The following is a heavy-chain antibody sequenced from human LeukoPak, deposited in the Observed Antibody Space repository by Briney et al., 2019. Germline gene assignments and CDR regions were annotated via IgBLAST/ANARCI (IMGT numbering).Heavy chain of an antibody. CDR3: ARLTRLSTSPDRYYLDY. CDR2: IYTSGGT. D-gene: IGHD6-6*01. J-gene: IGHJ4*02. CDR1: GDSISSYY. V-gene: IGHV4-4*09. Sequence: SETLSLTCTVSGDSISSYYWSWIRQPPGKGLEWIGYIYTSGGTNYISSLKGRVTISIDTSKNQFSLKLSSVTAADSAVYYCARLTRLSTSPDRYYLDYWGQGTLVTVSS.